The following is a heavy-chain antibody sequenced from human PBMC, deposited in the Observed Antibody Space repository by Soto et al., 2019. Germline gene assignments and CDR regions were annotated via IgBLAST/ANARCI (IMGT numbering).Heavy chain of an antibody. J-gene: IGHJ3*02. Sequence: QLQQWGAGLLKPSETLSLTCVVSGGSFSTYYYNWIRQSPGKGLEWIGEINHSGSNNYSPSITSRVTMSLDTSKNQFSLKLTSVTAADTAVYFCARGGSNDWQVAFDIWGQGTMVTVSS. CDR3: ARGGSNDWQVAFDI. CDR1: GGSFSTYY. D-gene: IGHD3-9*01. CDR2: INHSGSN. V-gene: IGHV4-34*01.